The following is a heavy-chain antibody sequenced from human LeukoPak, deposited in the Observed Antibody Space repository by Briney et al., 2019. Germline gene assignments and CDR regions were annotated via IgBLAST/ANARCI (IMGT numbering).Heavy chain of an antibody. CDR2: ISSSSSYI. CDR3: ARADCSSTSCYTLSDY. J-gene: IGHJ4*02. CDR1: GFTFSSYS. V-gene: IGHV3-21*01. D-gene: IGHD2-2*02. Sequence: GGSLRLSCAASGFTFSSYSMNWVRQAPGKGLEWVSSISSSSSYIYYADSVKGRFTISRDNSKNTLYLQMNSLRAEDTAVYYCARADCSSTSCYTLSDYWGQGTLVTVSS.